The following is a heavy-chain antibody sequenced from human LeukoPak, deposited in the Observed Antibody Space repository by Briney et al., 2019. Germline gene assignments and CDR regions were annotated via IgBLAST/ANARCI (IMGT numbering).Heavy chain of an antibody. CDR3: ARPLGIAAAGTSFY. CDR1: GYTFTSYA. D-gene: IGHD6-13*01. CDR2: INAGNGNT. J-gene: IGHJ4*02. V-gene: IGHV1-3*01. Sequence: GASVKVSCKASGYTFTSYAMHWVRQAPGQRLEWMGWINAGNGNTKYSQKFQGRVTITRDTSASTAYMELSSLRSEHTAVYCCARPLGIAAAGTSFYWGQGTLVTVSS.